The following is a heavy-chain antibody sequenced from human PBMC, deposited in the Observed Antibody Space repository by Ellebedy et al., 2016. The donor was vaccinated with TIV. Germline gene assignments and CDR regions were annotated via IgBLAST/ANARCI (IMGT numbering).Heavy chain of an antibody. CDR3: ARGDY. CDR1: GGTFSSYA. V-gene: IGHV1-2*02. J-gene: IGHJ4*02. Sequence: ASVKVSXKASGGTFSSYAISWVRQAPGQGLEWMGWINPNSGGTNYAQKFQGRVTMTRDTSISTAYMELSRLRSDDTAVYYCARGDYWGQGTLVTVSS. CDR2: INPNSGGT.